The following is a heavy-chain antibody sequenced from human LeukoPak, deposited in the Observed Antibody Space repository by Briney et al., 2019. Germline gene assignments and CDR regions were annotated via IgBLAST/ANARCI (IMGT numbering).Heavy chain of an antibody. CDR3: ARDPVAAADHRGYGMDV. CDR1: GGSISSYY. V-gene: IGHV4-4*07. Sequence: PSETLSLTCTVSGGSISSYYWSWIRQPAGKGLEWIGRIYTSGSTNYNPSLKSRVTMSVDTSKNQFSLKLSSVTAADTAVYYCARDPVAAADHRGYGMDVWGQGTTVTVSS. J-gene: IGHJ6*02. CDR2: IYTSGST. D-gene: IGHD6-13*01.